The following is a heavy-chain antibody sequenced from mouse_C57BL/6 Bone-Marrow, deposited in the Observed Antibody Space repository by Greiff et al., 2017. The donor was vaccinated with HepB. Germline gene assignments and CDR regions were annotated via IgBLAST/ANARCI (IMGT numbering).Heavy chain of an antibody. J-gene: IGHJ4*01. CDR1: GFTFSDYY. CDR2: ISNGGGST. Sequence: EVKVEESGGGLVQPGGSLKLSCAASGFTFSDYYMYWVRQTPEKRLEWVAYISNGGGSTYYPDTVKGRFTISRDNAKNTLYLQMSRLKSEDTAMYYCARQRRILRGYAMDYWGQGTSVTVSS. CDR3: ARQRRILRGYAMDY. V-gene: IGHV5-12*01. D-gene: IGHD1-1*01.